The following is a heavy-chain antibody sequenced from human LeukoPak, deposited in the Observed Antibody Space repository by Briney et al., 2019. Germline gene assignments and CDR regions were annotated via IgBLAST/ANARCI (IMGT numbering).Heavy chain of an antibody. CDR2: VGIAGDT. V-gene: IGHV3-13*01. Sequence: GGSLRLSCAASGFTFNNYEMHWVRQTAGEGLEWVSAVGIAGDTFYAGSVKARFTISRDNSKNTLSLQMNSLRAEDTAVYYCAKEVYNTGKAFDSWGQGALVTVSS. D-gene: IGHD1-14*01. CDR3: AKEVYNTGKAFDS. CDR1: GFTFNNYE. J-gene: IGHJ4*02.